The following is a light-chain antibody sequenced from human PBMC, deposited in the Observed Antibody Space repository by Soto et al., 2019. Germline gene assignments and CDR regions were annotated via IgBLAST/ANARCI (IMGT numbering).Light chain of an antibody. CDR2: GAS. CDR1: QSVSSNY. J-gene: IGKJ1*01. CDR3: QQRSNWPTWT. V-gene: IGKV3D-20*02. Sequence: EIVLTQSPGTLSLSPGERATLSCRSSQSVSSNYLAWYQQKPGQAPRLLTFGASSRATGIPDRFSASGSGTDFTLTISSLEPEDFAVYYCQQRSNWPTWTFGQGAKVDIK.